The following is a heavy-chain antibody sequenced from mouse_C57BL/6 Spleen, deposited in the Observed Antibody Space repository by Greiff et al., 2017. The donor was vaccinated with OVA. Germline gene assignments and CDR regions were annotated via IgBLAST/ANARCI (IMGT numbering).Heavy chain of an antibody. CDR2: INPSSGYT. CDR1: GYTFTSYT. V-gene: IGHV1-4*01. CDR3: AREEGDSYPFDY. D-gene: IGHD2-12*01. J-gene: IGHJ2*01. Sequence: QVQLQQSGAELARPGASVKMSCKASGYTFTSYTMHWVKQRPGQGLEWIGYINPSSGYTKYNQKFKDKATLTADKSSSTAYMQLSSLTSEDSAVYYCAREEGDSYPFDYWGQGTTLTVSS.